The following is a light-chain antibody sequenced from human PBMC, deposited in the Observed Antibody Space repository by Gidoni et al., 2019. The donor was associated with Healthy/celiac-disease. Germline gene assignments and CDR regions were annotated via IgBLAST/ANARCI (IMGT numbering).Light chain of an antibody. CDR1: QGVSSY. J-gene: IGKJ4*01. CDR3: QQRSNWPPLT. Sequence: EIVLTKSPATLSLSPGESATLSCRASQGVSSYLAWYHQKPAQAPRLLIYDASNRATGIPARFSGSGSGTDFTLTISSLEPEDVAVYYCQQRSNWPPLTFGGGTKVEIK. CDR2: DAS. V-gene: IGKV3-11*01.